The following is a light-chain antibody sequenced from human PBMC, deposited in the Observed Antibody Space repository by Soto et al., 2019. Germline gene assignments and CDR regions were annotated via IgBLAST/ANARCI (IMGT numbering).Light chain of an antibody. CDR2: GAS. V-gene: IGKV1-39*01. J-gene: IGKJ5*01. Sequence: DIQITQSPSSLSSSVGDRVTITCRASQTIATFLNWYQQKRGKAPKLLIYGASTLQSGVPSRFSGSGSGADFTLTISSLQPEDSATYYCQLGHRTLTFGQGTRLEIK. CDR3: QLGHRTLT. CDR1: QTIATF.